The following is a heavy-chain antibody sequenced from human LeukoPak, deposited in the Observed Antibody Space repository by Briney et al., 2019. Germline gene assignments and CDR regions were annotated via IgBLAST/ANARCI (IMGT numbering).Heavy chain of an antibody. D-gene: IGHD6-19*01. CDR2: IYSGGTT. CDR1: GFTVRSNY. J-gene: IGHJ4*02. CDR3: SAQPEEVAGGMNS. Sequence: GGSLRLSCAGSGFTVRSNYMNWVRQAPGKGLEWVSLIYSGGTTYYADSVKGRFTISRDDSKNTLFLQMITLRAGDTAVYYCSAQPEEVAGGMNSWGQGALVTVSS. V-gene: IGHV3-66*01.